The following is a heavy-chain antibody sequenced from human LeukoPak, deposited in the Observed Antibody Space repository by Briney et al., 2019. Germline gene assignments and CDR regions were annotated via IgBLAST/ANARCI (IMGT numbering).Heavy chain of an antibody. CDR2: ISWDGGST. CDR1: GFTFDDYT. J-gene: IGHJ6*03. CDR3: ARDSKAAAGLGRRHYYYYYMDV. D-gene: IGHD6-13*01. Sequence: GGSLRLSCAASGFTFDDYTMHWVRQAPGKGLEWVSLISWDGGSTYYADSVKGRFTISRDNSKNTLYLQMNSLRAEDTAVYYCARDSKAAAGLGRRHYYYYYMDVWGKGTTVTVSS. V-gene: IGHV3-43*01.